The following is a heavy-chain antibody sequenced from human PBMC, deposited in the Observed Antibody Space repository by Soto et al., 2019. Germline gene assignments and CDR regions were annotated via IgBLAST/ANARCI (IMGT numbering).Heavy chain of an antibody. Sequence: QVQLVQSGAEVKKPGSSVKVSCKASGGTFNNYAITWVRQAPGQGLEWMGGIVPIFGTPKYAQKFQGRVTINPGKSTNMPSTELGSLSSEDTAVYFCARDHYDRPGHDEYYYYGMEDWGQGTTVTFSS. CDR3: ARDHYDRPGHDEYYYYGMED. D-gene: IGHD5-12*01. J-gene: IGHJ6*02. CDR2: IVPIFGTP. CDR1: GGTFNNYA. V-gene: IGHV1-69*06.